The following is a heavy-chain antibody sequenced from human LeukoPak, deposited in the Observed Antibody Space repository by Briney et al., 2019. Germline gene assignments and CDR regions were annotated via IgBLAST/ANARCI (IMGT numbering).Heavy chain of an antibody. CDR1: GYTFTGYY. CDR3: AIILRYCSSTSCYGSDP. V-gene: IGHV1-2*06. Sequence: GASVKVSCKASGYTFTGYYMHWVRQAPGQGLEWMGRMNPNSGGTNYAQKFQGRVTMTRDTSISTAYMELSRLRSDDTAVYYCAIILRYCSSTSCYGSDPWGQGTLVTVSS. D-gene: IGHD2-2*01. J-gene: IGHJ5*02. CDR2: MNPNSGGT.